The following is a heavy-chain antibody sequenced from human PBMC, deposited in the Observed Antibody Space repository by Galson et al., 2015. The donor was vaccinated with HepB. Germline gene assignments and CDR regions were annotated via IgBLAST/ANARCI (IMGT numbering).Heavy chain of an antibody. V-gene: IGHV4-38-2*02. CDR1: GYSISSGYY. Sequence: CTVSGYSISSGYYWGWIRQPPGKGLEWIGNIYHSGSTYYNPSLKSRVTISVDMSKNQFSLKLSSVTAAGTAVYYCARISTGWCFEYWGQGTLVTVSS. D-gene: IGHD6-19*01. CDR3: ARISTGWCFEY. J-gene: IGHJ4*02. CDR2: IYHSGST.